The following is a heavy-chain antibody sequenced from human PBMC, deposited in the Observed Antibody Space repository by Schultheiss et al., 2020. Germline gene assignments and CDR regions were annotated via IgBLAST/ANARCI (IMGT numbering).Heavy chain of an antibody. V-gene: IGHV3-33*08. Sequence: GGSLRLSCAASGFTFSSYGMHWVRQAPGKGLEWVAVIWYDGSNKYYADSVKGRFTISRDNSKNTLYLQMNSLRAEDTAVYYCARDHDYSTPFDYWGQGTLVTVSS. J-gene: IGHJ4*02. CDR2: IWYDGSNK. D-gene: IGHD4-11*01. CDR3: ARDHDYSTPFDY. CDR1: GFTFSSYG.